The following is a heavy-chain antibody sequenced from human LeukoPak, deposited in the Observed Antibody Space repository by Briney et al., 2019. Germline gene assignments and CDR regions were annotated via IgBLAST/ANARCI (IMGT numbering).Heavy chain of an antibody. CDR1: GFTFSCYA. Sequence: GGSLRLSCAASGFTFSCYAISWVRQAPGKGLEWVSAISGSGGSTYYADSVKGRFTISRDNSKNTLYLQMNSLRAEDTAVYYCATAIAAGTYDYWGQGTLVTVSS. CDR3: ATAIAAGTYDY. V-gene: IGHV3-23*01. CDR2: ISGSGGST. J-gene: IGHJ4*02. D-gene: IGHD6-6*01.